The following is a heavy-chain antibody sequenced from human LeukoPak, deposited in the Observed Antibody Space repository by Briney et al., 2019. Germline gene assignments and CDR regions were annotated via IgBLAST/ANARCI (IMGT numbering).Heavy chain of an antibody. CDR3: ARPSTYCSSTSCPDGYYYMDV. CDR2: IYYSGST. V-gene: IGHV4-39*01. CDR1: GGSISSSSYY. Sequence: PSETLSLTCTISGGSISSSSYYWGWIRQPPGKGLEWIGSIYYSGSTYYNPSLKSRVTISVDTSKNQFSLKLSSVTAADTAVYYCARPSTYCSSTSCPDGYYYMDVWGKGTTVTVSS. J-gene: IGHJ6*03. D-gene: IGHD2-2*01.